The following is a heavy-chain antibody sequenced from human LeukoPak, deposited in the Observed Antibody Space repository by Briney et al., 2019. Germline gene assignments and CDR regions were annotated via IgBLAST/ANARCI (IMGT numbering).Heavy chain of an antibody. D-gene: IGHD3-10*01. CDR3: ARDPVLLWFGDIDY. CDR1: GFTFSSYG. J-gene: IGHJ4*02. Sequence: QPGRSLRLSCAASGFTFSSYGMHWVRQAPGKGLEWVAVIWYDGSNKYYADSVKGRFTISRDNSKNTLYLQMNSLRAEDTAVYYCARDPVLLWFGDIDYWGQGTLVTVSS. CDR2: IWYDGSNK. V-gene: IGHV3-33*01.